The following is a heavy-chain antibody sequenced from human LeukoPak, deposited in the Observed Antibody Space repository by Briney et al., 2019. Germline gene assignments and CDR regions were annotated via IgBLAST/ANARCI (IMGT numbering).Heavy chain of an antibody. Sequence: GASVKVSCKASGDTFNKYAISWVRQAPGQGLEWMGGIVPIFGLANYAENFQGRVTITADESTRTAYMELSSLISEDTAIYYCARGDYLLTHYYYFMDVWGKGTTVTVSS. CDR1: GDTFNKYA. D-gene: IGHD3-16*01. CDR2: IVPIFGLA. CDR3: ARGDYLLTHYYYFMDV. J-gene: IGHJ6*03. V-gene: IGHV1-69*13.